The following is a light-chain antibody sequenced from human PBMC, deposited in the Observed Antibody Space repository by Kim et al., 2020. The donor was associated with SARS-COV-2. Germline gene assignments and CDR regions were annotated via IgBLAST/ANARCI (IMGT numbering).Light chain of an antibody. V-gene: IGLV4-69*01. Sequence: QLVLTQSPSASASLGASVKLTCTLSSGHSSYAIAWHQQQPEKGPRYLMKVNSDGSHSKGDGIPDRFSGSSSGAERYLTISSLQSEDEADYYCQTWGTGSPYVFVTGTKVTVL. CDR2: VNSDGSH. CDR1: SGHSSYA. CDR3: QTWGTGSPYV. J-gene: IGLJ1*01.